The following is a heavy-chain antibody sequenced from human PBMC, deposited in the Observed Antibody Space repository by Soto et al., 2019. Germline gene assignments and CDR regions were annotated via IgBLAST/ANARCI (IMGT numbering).Heavy chain of an antibody. CDR3: ARRYGGNLDY. CDR2: IYYSGST. Sequence: SETLSLTCTVPGGSISSYYWSWIRQPPGKGLERIGYIYYSGSTNYNPSLKSRVTISVDTSKNQFSLKLSSVTAADTAVYYCARRYGGNLDYWGQGTLVTVS. J-gene: IGHJ4*02. CDR1: GGSISSYY. D-gene: IGHD1-26*01. V-gene: IGHV4-59*08.